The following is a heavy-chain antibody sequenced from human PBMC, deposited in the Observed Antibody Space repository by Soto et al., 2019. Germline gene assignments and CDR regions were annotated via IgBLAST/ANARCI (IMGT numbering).Heavy chain of an antibody. D-gene: IGHD1-26*01. CDR1: GFGLSNYD. Sequence: GGSLRLSCAASGFGLSNYDMHWVRQVTGKGLEWVSSIGTTGDTYYPGSVKGRFIISRENANLYLQMNSLRAGDTAVYYCGRGEASRYYYYSMDVWGQGTTVTVSS. CDR2: IGTTGDT. CDR3: GRGEASRYYYYSMDV. V-gene: IGHV3-13*01. J-gene: IGHJ6*02.